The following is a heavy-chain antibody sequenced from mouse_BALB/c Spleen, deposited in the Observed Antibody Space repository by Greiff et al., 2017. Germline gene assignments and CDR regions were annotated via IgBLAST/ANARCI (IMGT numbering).Heavy chain of an antibody. CDR1: GFNIKDTY. J-gene: IGHJ2*01. CDR2: IDPANGNT. Sequence: VQLQQSGAELVKPGASVKSSCTASGFNIKDTYMHWVKQRPEQGLEWIGRIDPANGNTKYDPKFQGKATITADTSSNTAYLQLSSLTSEDTAVYYCARYYYGSSLYYFDYWGQGTTLTVSS. CDR3: ARYYYGSSLYYFDY. D-gene: IGHD1-1*01. V-gene: IGHV14-3*02.